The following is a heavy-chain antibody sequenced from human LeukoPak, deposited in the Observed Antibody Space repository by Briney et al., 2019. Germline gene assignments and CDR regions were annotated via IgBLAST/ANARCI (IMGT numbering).Heavy chain of an antibody. D-gene: IGHD4-17*01. CDR3: AKDLYGDYDFDC. CDR1: GFTFNNYA. J-gene: IGHJ4*02. CDR2: IISSGST. Sequence: GGSLRLSCAASGFTFNNYAMNWVRQAPGKGLEWVSVIISSGSTYYADSVKGRFTISRDNSKNTLYLQVNSLRAEDTAIYYCAKDLYGDYDFDCWGRGTLVAVSS. V-gene: IGHV3-23*01.